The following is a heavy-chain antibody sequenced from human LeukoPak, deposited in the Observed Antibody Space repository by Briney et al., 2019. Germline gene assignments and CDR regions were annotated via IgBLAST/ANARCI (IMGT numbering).Heavy chain of an antibody. CDR2: ISSSSSYI. CDR1: GFTFSNAW. Sequence: GGSLRLSCAASGFTFSNAWMSWVRQAPGKGLEWVSSISSSSSYIYYADSVKGRFTISRDNAKNSLYLQMNSLRAEDTAVYYCARSPYDSFDYWGQGTLVTVSS. CDR3: ARSPYDSFDY. D-gene: IGHD3-22*01. V-gene: IGHV3-21*01. J-gene: IGHJ4*02.